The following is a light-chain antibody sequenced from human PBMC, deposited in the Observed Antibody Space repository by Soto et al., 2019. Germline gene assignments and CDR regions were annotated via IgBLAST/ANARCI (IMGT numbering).Light chain of an antibody. CDR3: CSYAGSSTLV. J-gene: IGLJ3*02. CDR2: EGS. Sequence: QYALTQPASVSASPGQSITISCTGTSSDVGSYNLVSWYQQHPGKAPKLLIYEGSERPSGVSYRFSGSKSGNTASLTVSGLQAEDEADYFCCSYAGSSTLVFGGGTQLTVL. CDR1: SSDVGSYNL. V-gene: IGLV2-23*01.